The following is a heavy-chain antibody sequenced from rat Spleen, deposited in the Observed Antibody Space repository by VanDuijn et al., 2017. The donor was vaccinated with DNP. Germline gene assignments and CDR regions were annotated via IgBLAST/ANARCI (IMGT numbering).Heavy chain of an antibody. CDR2: ITSSGGST. CDR1: GFTFNNYW. D-gene: IGHD1-2*01. CDR3: ATSTGAY. J-gene: IGHJ3*01. Sequence: EVQLVESGGGLVQPGRSLILSCAASGFTFNNYWMTWIRQVPGKGLEWVASITSSGGSTYYSASVKGRFTISRDNAKSILYLQMDSLRSEDTATYYCATSTGAYWGQGTLVTVSS. V-gene: IGHV5-31*01.